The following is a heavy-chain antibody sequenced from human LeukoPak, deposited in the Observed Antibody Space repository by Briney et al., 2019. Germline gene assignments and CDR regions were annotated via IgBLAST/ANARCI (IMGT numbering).Heavy chain of an antibody. D-gene: IGHD1-26*01. V-gene: IGHV3-30*04. CDR3: AKDNLVGTTRGYFDY. J-gene: IGHJ4*02. CDR1: GFTFSSFA. Sequence: GRSLRLSCAASGFTFSSFAMHWVRQAPGKGLEWVALISYDGSNKYYADSVKGRFTISRDNSKNTLYLQMNSLRAEDTAIYYCAKDNLVGTTRGYFDYWGQGALVTVSS. CDR2: ISYDGSNK.